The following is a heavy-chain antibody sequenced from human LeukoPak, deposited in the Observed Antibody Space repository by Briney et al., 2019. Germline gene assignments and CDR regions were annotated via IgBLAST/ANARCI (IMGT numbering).Heavy chain of an antibody. CDR3: AKAGPSPGVWYSDL. CDR2: ISGSGGST. CDR1: GFIFSSYA. V-gene: IGHV3-23*01. D-gene: IGHD3-3*01. Sequence: GGSLRLSCAASGFIFSSYAMSWVRQAPGKGLEWVSTISGSGGSTYYADSVKGRFTISRDNSKNTVYLQMNSLRAEDTAVYYCAKAGPSPGVWYSDLWGRGTPVTVSS. J-gene: IGHJ2*01.